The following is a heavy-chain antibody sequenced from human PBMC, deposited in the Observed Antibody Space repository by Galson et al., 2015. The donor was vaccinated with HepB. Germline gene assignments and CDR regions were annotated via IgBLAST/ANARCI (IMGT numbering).Heavy chain of an antibody. V-gene: IGHV3-9*01. CDR2: IDWNSGSV. CDR1: GFTFDDYS. J-gene: IGHJ6*02. Sequence: SLRLSCAASGFTFDDYSMVWVRQAPGEGLEWVSGIDWNSGSVGYADSVKGRFTISRDNAKKSLYLQMNSLRLEDTALYYCAKGYWIRGVVGDYYHGVDVWGQGTTVTVSS. D-gene: IGHD3-10*01. CDR3: AKGYWIRGVVGDYYHGVDV.